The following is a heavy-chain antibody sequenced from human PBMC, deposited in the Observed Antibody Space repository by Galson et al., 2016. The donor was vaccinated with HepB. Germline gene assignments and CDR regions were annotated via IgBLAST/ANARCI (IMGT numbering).Heavy chain of an antibody. V-gene: IGHV3-11*04. D-gene: IGHD2-15*01. Sequence: SLRLSCAASGFTFSDYYMSWIRQAPGKGLEWVSYISSSSTTILYADSVKGRFTVSRDNAKNSLYLQMNSLRAEDTAVYYCARDPVHCSGGSCYSGHDYWGQGTPVTVSS. CDR3: ARDPVHCSGGSCYSGHDY. CDR1: GFTFSDYY. J-gene: IGHJ4*02. CDR2: ISSSSTTI.